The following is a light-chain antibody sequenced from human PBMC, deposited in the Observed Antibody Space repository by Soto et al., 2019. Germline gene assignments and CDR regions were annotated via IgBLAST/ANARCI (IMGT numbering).Light chain of an antibody. CDR1: SSDVGGYNF. Sequence: QSALTQPDSVSGSPGQSITISCTGSSSDVGGYNFVSWYQQHPGKAPKLMIYEVSDRPSGVSTRFSGSKSGNTASLTISGLQTEDEAIYYCSSYAGSSPWVFGGGTKLTVL. V-gene: IGLV2-14*01. J-gene: IGLJ3*02. CDR3: SSYAGSSPWV. CDR2: EVS.